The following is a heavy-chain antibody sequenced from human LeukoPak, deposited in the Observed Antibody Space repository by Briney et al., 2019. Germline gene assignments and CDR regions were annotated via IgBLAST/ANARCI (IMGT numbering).Heavy chain of an antibody. CDR3: AKATYSTSPGYYFDY. CDR2: ISWNSGRI. Sequence: GGSLRLSCAASGFTFDDYAMHWVRHGPGKGLEWVSGISWNSGRIGYADSVKGRFIISRDNAKNSLYLQMNSLRSEDTAFYYCAKATYSTSPGYYFDYWGQGTLVTVSS. J-gene: IGHJ4*02. V-gene: IGHV3-9*01. D-gene: IGHD6-6*01. CDR1: GFTFDDYA.